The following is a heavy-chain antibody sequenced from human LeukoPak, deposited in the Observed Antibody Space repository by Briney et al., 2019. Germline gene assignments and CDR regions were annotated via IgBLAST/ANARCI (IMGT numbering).Heavy chain of an antibody. D-gene: IGHD6-19*01. Sequence: GGSLRLSCAASGFTFSSYGMHWVRQAPGKGLEWVAVISYDGSNKYYADSVKGRFTISRDNSKNTLYLQMNSLRAEDTAVYYCARTYSGRFFDYWGQGTLVTVSS. CDR3: ARTYSGRFFDY. V-gene: IGHV3-30*03. CDR1: GFTFSSYG. CDR2: ISYDGSNK. J-gene: IGHJ4*02.